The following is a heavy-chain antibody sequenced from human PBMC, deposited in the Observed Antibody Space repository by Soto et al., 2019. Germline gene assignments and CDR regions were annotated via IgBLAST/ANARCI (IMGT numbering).Heavy chain of an antibody. J-gene: IGHJ6*02. D-gene: IGHD4-17*01. CDR3: ASLRHDYGDYYYYYYGMDV. Sequence: ASVKISCKASGYTFTSYDINWVRQATGQGLEWMGWMNPNSGNTGYAQKFQGRVTMTRNTSRSTAYMELRSLRSEDTAVYYCASLRHDYGDYYYYYYGMDVWGQGTTVTVSS. CDR2: MNPNSGNT. V-gene: IGHV1-8*01. CDR1: GYTFTSYD.